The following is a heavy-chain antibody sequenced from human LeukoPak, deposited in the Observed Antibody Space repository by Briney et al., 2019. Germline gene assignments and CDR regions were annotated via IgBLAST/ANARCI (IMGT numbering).Heavy chain of an antibody. J-gene: IGHJ4*02. CDR2: ISGSGGST. CDR1: GFTFSSYA. CDR3: AKDLVTMIVGATSDY. V-gene: IGHV3-23*01. Sequence: GGSLRLSCAASGFTFSSYAMSWVRQAPGKGLGWVSAISGSGGSTYYADSVKGRFTISRDNSKNTLYLQMNSLRAEDTAVYYCAKDLVTMIVGATSDYWGQGTLVTVSS. D-gene: IGHD1-26*01.